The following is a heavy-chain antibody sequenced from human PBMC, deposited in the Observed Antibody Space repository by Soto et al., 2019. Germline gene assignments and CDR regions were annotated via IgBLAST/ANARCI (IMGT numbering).Heavy chain of an antibody. V-gene: IGHV1-8*01. CDR3: AIVADYYDRSGYYSDY. Sequence: QVQLVQSGAEVKKPGASVKVSCKASGYTFTTYDINWVRQATGQGLEWMGWMNPNRGNTGYAQKFQGRVNMTRNTSIDTAYMELSSLRSEDTAVYYCAIVADYYDRSGYYSDYWGQGTLVTVSS. D-gene: IGHD3-22*01. CDR2: MNPNRGNT. CDR1: GYTFTTYD. J-gene: IGHJ4*02.